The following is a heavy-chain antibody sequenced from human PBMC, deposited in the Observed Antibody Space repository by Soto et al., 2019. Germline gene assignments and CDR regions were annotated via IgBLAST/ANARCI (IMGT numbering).Heavy chain of an antibody. J-gene: IGHJ4*02. Sequence: GGSLRLSCAASGFTFSSYGMHWVRQAPGKGPEWVAVVCYDGSNKYYADSVKGRFTISRDNSKNTLYLQMNRLRAEDTAVYYCARDLDWYSCSAGFDYWGQGTLVTVSS. CDR2: VCYDGSNK. CDR1: GFTFSSYG. D-gene: IGHD6-6*01. CDR3: ARDLDWYSCSAGFDY. V-gene: IGHV3-33*01.